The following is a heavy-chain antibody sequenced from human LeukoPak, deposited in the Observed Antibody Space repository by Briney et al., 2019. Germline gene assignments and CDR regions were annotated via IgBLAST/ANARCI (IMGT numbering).Heavy chain of an antibody. J-gene: IGHJ5*02. CDR1: GYTFTSYY. D-gene: IGHD3-10*01. V-gene: IGHV1-46*01. CDR2: INPSGGST. CDR3: ARHGLREGYYASGRRAGWFDP. Sequence: ASVKVSCKASGYTFTSYYIHWVRQAPGQGLEWMGLINPSGGSTNYAQKFQGRVTMTRDTSTSTVYMELSSLRSEDTAVYYCARHGLREGYYASGRRAGWFDPWGQGTLVTVSS.